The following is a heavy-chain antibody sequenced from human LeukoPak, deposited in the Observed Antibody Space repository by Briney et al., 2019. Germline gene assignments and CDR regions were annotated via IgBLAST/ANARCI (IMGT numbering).Heavy chain of an antibody. CDR2: IKQDGSEE. CDR3: ARDFSPHTIYDFWSGYYFFPDY. D-gene: IGHD3-3*01. J-gene: IGHJ4*02. CDR1: GFTFSSYW. Sequence: GGSLRLSCAASGFTFSSYWMSWVRQAPGKGLEWVANIKQDGSEEYYVDSVKGRFTISRDNAKNSLYLQMNSLRAEDTAVYYCARDFSPHTIYDFWSGYYFFPDYWGQGTLVTVSS. V-gene: IGHV3-7*03.